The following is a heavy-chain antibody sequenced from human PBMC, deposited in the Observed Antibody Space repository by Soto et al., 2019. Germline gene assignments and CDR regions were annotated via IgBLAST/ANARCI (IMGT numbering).Heavy chain of an antibody. Sequence: ASVKVSCKASGGTFSSYAIGWVRQAAGQGLEWMGGIIPIFGTANYAQKFQGRVTITADESTSAAYMELSSLRSEDTAVYYCASGYYYDSSGYYPAFDYWGQGTLVTVSS. V-gene: IGHV1-69*13. D-gene: IGHD3-22*01. CDR1: GGTFSSYA. J-gene: IGHJ4*02. CDR3: ASGYYYDSSGYYPAFDY. CDR2: IIPIFGTA.